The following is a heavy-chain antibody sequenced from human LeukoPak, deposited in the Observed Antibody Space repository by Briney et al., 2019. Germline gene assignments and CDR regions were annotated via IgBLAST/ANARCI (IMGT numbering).Heavy chain of an antibody. Sequence: ASVKVSCKASGYTFTSYAMHWVRQAPGQRLERMGWINAGNGNTKYSQKFQGRVTITRDTSASTAYMELSSLRSEDTAVYYCASHGQGRERWLQLIPFDYWGQGTLVTVSS. D-gene: IGHD5-24*01. CDR3: ASHGQGRERWLQLIPFDY. CDR2: INAGNGNT. V-gene: IGHV1-3*01. CDR1: GYTFTSYA. J-gene: IGHJ4*02.